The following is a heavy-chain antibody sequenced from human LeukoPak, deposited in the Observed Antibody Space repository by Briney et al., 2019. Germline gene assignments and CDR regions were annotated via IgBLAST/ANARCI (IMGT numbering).Heavy chain of an antibody. J-gene: IGHJ3*02. Sequence: SETLSLTCAVYGGSFSGYYWSWIRQPPGKGLEWIGEINHSGSTNYNPSLKSRVTISVDTSKNQFSLKLSSVTAADTAVYYCARSGSYGFDAFDIWGQGTMVTVSS. D-gene: IGHD5-18*01. CDR2: INHSGST. V-gene: IGHV4-34*01. CDR3: ARSGSYGFDAFDI. CDR1: GGSFSGYY.